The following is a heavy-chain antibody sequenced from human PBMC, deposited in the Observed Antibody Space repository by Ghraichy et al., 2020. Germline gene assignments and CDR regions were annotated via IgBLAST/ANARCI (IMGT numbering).Heavy chain of an antibody. Sequence: GSLRLSCSASGFTLSNYWMHWLRQAPGKGLVWVSRIKSDGTSTIYADSVKGRFTISRDNAKNTLYLQMNSLRVEDTAVYYCAREYCSGGRCFFGTGGSHFDYWGQGNLVTVSS. CDR2: IKSDGTST. CDR1: GFTLSNYW. CDR3: AREYCSGGRCFFGTGGSHFDY. V-gene: IGHV3-74*01. D-gene: IGHD2-15*01. J-gene: IGHJ4*02.